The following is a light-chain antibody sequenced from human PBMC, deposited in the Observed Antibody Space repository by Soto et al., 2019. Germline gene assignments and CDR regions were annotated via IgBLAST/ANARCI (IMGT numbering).Light chain of an antibody. CDR2: DVS. J-gene: IGLJ2*01. CDR1: SSDVGDYNY. CDR3: ASRRV. Sequence: QSALTQPASVSGSPGQSITISCTGASSDVGDYNYVSWYQQHPGKAPKLIIFDVSNRPSGISSRFSASKSANAASLTISGLQAGDEGDYYCASRRVFGGGTKLTVL. V-gene: IGLV2-14*03.